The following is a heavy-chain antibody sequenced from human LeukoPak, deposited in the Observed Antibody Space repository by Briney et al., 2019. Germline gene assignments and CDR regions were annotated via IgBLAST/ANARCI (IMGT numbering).Heavy chain of an antibody. J-gene: IGHJ4*02. CDR1: GGSISLYY. CDR2: FYDTRSP. Sequence: SETLSLTCTVSGGSISLYYWSWIRQPPGKGLEWIGYFYDTRSPKYNPSLERRVTTSVDMSRNQFSLNLSSLTIGGACFHYCARGRGSLTYWGQGTLATVSS. CDR3: ARGRGSLTY. V-gene: IGHV4-59*12. D-gene: IGHD3-10*01.